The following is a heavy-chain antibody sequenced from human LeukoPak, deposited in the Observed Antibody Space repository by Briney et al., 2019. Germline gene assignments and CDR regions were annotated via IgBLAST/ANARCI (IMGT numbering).Heavy chain of an antibody. CDR3: ARVRSRYIWGTPQWPFDM. CDR1: GFTFDDYA. CDR2: ISWNSGSI. Sequence: PGGSLRLSCAASGFTFDDYAMHWVRQAPGKGLEWVSGISWNSGSIGYADSVKGRFTISRDNAKNSLYLQMNSLRAEDTALYYCARVRSRYIWGTPQWPFDMWGRGTMVTV. D-gene: IGHD3-16*01. J-gene: IGHJ3*02. V-gene: IGHV3-9*01.